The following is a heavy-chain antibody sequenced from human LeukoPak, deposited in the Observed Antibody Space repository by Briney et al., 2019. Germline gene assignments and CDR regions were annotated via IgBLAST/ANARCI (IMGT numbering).Heavy chain of an antibody. CDR2: INPNSGGT. CDR1: GYTFTGYY. J-gene: IGHJ4*02. Sequence: ASVKVSCKASGYTFTGYYTHWVRQAPGQGLEWMGWINPNSGGTNYAQKFQGWVTMTRDTSISTAYMELSRLRSDDTAVYYCARGPELLRYFDWLLWTLDYWGQGTLVTVSS. D-gene: IGHD3-9*01. CDR3: ARGPELLRYFDWLLWTLDY. V-gene: IGHV1-2*04.